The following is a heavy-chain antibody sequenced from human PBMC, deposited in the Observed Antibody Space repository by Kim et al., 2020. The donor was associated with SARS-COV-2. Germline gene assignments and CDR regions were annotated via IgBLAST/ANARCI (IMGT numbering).Heavy chain of an antibody. CDR3: ARFSYYYGMDV. CDR2: T. V-gene: IGHV4-4*09. J-gene: IGHJ6*02. Sequence: TNYTPSIKSRVTISVDTSKNQFSLKLSSVTAADTAVYYCARFSYYYGMDVWGQGTTVTVSS.